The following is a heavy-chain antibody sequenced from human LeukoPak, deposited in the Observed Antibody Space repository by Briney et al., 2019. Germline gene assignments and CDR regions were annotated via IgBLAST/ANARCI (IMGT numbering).Heavy chain of an antibody. CDR3: AKDIRDWGSFDY. Sequence: PGGSLRLSCAVSGFTFGDYVIHWVRQAAGKGLEWVSLISADGGTTYYADSVKGRFTLSRDNSKNSLYLVMNSLRTEDTALYFCAKDIRDWGSFDYWGQGTLVTVSS. CDR2: ISADGGTT. CDR1: GFTFGDYV. D-gene: IGHD7-27*01. V-gene: IGHV3-43*02. J-gene: IGHJ4*02.